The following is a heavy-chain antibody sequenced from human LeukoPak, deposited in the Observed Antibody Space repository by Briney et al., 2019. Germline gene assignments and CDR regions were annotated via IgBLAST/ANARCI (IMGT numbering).Heavy chain of an antibody. CDR3: AREPAGRGAMDY. J-gene: IGHJ4*02. D-gene: IGHD2-2*01. V-gene: IGHV4-38-2*01. CDR2: ISHSGDT. Sequence: SETLSLTCAVSGFPISSGYYWHWIRQPPGKGLEWIATISHSGDTYYFPSLKSRLTISIDTSKNQFSPKLTSLTAADTAKYFCAREPAGRGAMDYWGQGTLVTVSS. CDR1: GFPISSGYY.